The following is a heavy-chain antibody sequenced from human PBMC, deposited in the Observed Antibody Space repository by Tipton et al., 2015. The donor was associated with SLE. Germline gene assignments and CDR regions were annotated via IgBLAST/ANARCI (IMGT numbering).Heavy chain of an antibody. V-gene: IGHV4-59*01. D-gene: IGHD5-24*01. CDR3: ARVGFTEMATTPQGHFDL. CDR2: IYYSGST. Sequence: LRLSCTVSGGTISSYYWSWIRQPPGKGLEWIGYIYYSGSTNYNPSLKSRVTISVDTSKNQFSLKLSSVTAADTAVYYCARVGFTEMATTPQGHFDLWGRGTLVTVSS. J-gene: IGHJ2*01. CDR1: GGTISSYY.